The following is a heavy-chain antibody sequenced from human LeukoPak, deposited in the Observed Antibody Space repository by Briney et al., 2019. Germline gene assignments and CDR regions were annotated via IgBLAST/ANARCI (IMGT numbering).Heavy chain of an antibody. V-gene: IGHV3-7*01. J-gene: IGHJ4*02. D-gene: IGHD4-23*01. CDR1: GFTFSTSW. CDR2: IKQDGSEK. CDR3: ARYVYGGTDY. Sequence: GGSLRLSCAASGFTFSTSWMSWVRQAPGKGLEWVANIKQDGSEKYYVDSVKGRFTISRDNAKNSLYLQMNSLRAEDTAVYYCARYVYGGTDYWGQGTLVTVSS.